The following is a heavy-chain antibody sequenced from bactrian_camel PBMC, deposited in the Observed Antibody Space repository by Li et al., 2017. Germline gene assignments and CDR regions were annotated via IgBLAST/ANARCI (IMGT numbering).Heavy chain of an antibody. CDR2: AYTGGVNT. CDR3: AADSGRKHTVRVLRGEMAAVTDFEY. J-gene: IGHJ6*01. D-gene: IGHD1*01. Sequence: HVQLVESGGGSVQAGGSLRLSCVASGGTIRHLCMGWIRQAPAKEREVLAAAYTGGVNTFYADDVKGRFTISQDNAKNTLYLRMNSLEPEDTAMYYCAADSGRKHTVRVLRGEMAAVTDFEYRGQGTQVTVS. CDR1: GGTIRHLC. V-gene: IGHV3-3*01.